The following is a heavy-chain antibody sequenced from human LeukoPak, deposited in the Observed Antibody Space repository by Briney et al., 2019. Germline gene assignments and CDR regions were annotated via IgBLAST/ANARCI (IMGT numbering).Heavy chain of an antibody. CDR2: IYYSGST. J-gene: IGHJ3*02. D-gene: IGHD3-3*01. Sequence: SETLSLTCTVSDGSMSISNYFWGWTRQPPGKGLEWIGSIYYSGSTYYNPSLQSRVTISADTSKNQFSLKLSSVTAADTAVYYCARLTTSDAFDIWGQGTMVTVSS. V-gene: IGHV4-39*07. CDR3: ARLTTSDAFDI. CDR1: DGSMSISNYF.